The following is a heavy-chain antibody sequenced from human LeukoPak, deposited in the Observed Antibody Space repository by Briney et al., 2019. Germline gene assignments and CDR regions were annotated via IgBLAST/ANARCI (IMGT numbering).Heavy chain of an antibody. V-gene: IGHV4-31*03. CDR3: ARGRLYNRYYYGMDV. Sequence: SSETLSLTCTVSGGSISSGGYYWSWIRQHPGKGLEWIGYIYYSGSTYYNPSLKSRVTISVDTSKNQFSLKLSSVTAADTAVYYCARGRLYNRYYYGMDVWGQGTTVTVSS. J-gene: IGHJ6*02. CDR1: GGSISSGGYY. D-gene: IGHD1-1*01. CDR2: IYYSGST.